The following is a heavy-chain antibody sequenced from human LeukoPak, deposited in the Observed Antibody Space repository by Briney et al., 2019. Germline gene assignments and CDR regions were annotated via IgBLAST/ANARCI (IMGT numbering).Heavy chain of an antibody. CDR2: ISGSGGST. CDR3: AKSLYYYGSGGVFDY. Sequence: PGGSLRLSCAASGFTFSSYAMSWVRQAPGKGLEWVSAISGSGGSTHYADSVKGRFTISRDNSKNTLCLQMNSLRAENTAVYYCAKSLYYYGSGGVFDYWGQGTLVTVSS. D-gene: IGHD3-10*01. CDR1: GFTFSSYA. J-gene: IGHJ4*02. V-gene: IGHV3-23*01.